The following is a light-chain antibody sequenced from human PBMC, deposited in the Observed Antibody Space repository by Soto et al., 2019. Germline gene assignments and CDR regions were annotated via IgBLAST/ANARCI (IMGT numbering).Light chain of an antibody. CDR2: AAT. CDR3: QQYNSYSWT. J-gene: IGKJ1*01. V-gene: IGKV1-16*01. Sequence: DIQMTQSPSSLSASVGDSVTITCRASQRIGSYVNWYQQKPGKAPKLLIYAATNLEEGVPSRFSGSGSGTEFTLTISSLQPDDFATYYCQQYNSYSWTFGQGTKVDIK. CDR1: QRIGSY.